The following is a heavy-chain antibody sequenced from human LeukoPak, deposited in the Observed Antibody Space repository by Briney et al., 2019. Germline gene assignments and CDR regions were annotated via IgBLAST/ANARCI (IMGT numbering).Heavy chain of an antibody. D-gene: IGHD3-16*01. V-gene: IGHV3-7*04. CDR3: ARDRGGGYFDY. CDR2: KKEDGSEE. CDR1: GFTFSSYW. J-gene: IGHJ4*02. Sequence: GSLRLSCAASGFTFSSYWMSWVRQAPGKGLEWVANKKEDGSEEYYLDSVKGRFIVSRDNAKNSLYLQMNSLRAEDTAVYYCARDRGGGYFDYWGQGALVTVSS.